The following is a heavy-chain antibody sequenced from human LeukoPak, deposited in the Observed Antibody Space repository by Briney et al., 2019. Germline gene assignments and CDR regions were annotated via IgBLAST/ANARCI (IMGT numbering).Heavy chain of an antibody. CDR3: ATTLNIATPGHL. CDR2: IKSDESER. CDR1: GFTFSDYW. Sequence: GGSLRLSCVASGFTFSDYWMSWVRQAPGKGLEWVANIKSDESERFFLDSVKGRFTISRDNAKNSVYLQMSSLRAEDTGVCYCATTLNIATPGHLWGQGALVTVSS. D-gene: IGHD6-13*01. J-gene: IGHJ4*02. V-gene: IGHV3-7*01.